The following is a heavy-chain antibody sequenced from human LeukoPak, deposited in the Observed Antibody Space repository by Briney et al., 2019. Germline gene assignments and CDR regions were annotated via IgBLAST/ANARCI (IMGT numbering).Heavy chain of an antibody. Sequence: SETLSLTCAVYGGSFSGYYWSWIRQPPGKELEWIGEINHSGSTNYNPSLKSRVTISVDTSKNQFSLKLSSVTAADTAVYYCARGRMCSGGSCYPFDYWGQGTLVTVSS. D-gene: IGHD2-15*01. CDR2: INHSGST. CDR3: ARGRMCSGGSCYPFDY. V-gene: IGHV4-34*01. J-gene: IGHJ4*02. CDR1: GGSFSGYY.